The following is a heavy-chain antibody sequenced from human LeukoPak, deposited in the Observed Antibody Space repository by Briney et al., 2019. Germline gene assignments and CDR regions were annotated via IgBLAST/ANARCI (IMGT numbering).Heavy chain of an antibody. D-gene: IGHD3-10*01. V-gene: IGHV3-30*04. Sequence: GRSLRLSCAASGFTFNSYAMHWVRQAPGKGLEWVAVISYDGSNKYYADSVKGRFTISRDNSKNTLYLQMNSLRAEDTAVYYCAKGLLLWFGELMVDYWGQGTLVTVSS. CDR3: AKGLLLWFGELMVDY. J-gene: IGHJ4*02. CDR1: GFTFNSYA. CDR2: ISYDGSNK.